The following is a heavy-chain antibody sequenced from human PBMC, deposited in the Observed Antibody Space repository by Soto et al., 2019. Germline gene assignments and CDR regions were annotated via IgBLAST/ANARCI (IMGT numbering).Heavy chain of an antibody. J-gene: IGHJ4*02. V-gene: IGHV4-34*01. CDR1: GGSFSGYY. D-gene: IGHD5-18*01. Sequence: SETLSLTCAVYGGSFSGYYWSWIRQPPGKGLEWIGEINHSGSTNYNPSLKSRVTISVDTSKNQFSLKLSSVTAADTAVYYCARVSPLTAMVGRTFDYWGQGTLVTVSS. CDR2: INHSGST. CDR3: ARVSPLTAMVGRTFDY.